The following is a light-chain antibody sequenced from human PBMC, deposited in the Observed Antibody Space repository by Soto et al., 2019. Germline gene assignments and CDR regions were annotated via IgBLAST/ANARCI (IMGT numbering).Light chain of an antibody. V-gene: IGKV1-39*01. CDR2: AAS. CDR1: QNIANY. Sequence: DIQMTQSPSSLSASVGDRVTITCRTSQNIANYLNWYQQKPGKAPKLLIYAASTLQIGVPSRFSGCGSGTACTLNIITLQPEDLATYLGQHTTNIVYSFGQGTKLE. J-gene: IGKJ2*03. CDR3: QHTTNIVYS.